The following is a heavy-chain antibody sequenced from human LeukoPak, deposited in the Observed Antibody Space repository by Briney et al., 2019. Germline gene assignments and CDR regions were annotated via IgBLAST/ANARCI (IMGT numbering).Heavy chain of an antibody. Sequence: ASVKVSCKASGYTFTNYGLSWVRQAPGQGLEWMGWISAYNGNTNYAQKLQGRVTMTTDTSTSTAYMELRSLRSDDTAVYYCARDLGVLTMIEGDAFDIWGQGTMVTVSS. J-gene: IGHJ3*02. V-gene: IGHV1-18*01. CDR1: GYTFTNYG. D-gene: IGHD3-22*01. CDR3: ARDLGVLTMIEGDAFDI. CDR2: ISAYNGNT.